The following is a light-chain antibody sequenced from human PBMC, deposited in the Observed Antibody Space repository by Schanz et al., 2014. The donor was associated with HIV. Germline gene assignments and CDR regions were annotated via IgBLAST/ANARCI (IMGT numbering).Light chain of an antibody. CDR3: QQYGTSLIT. Sequence: EIVLTQSPGTLSLSLGERATLSCRASQTVSSSSLAWYQQEPGQSPRLLIYGASSRATGIPDRFSGSGSGTDFTLTIIRLEPEDFAVYYCQQYGTSLITFGQGTRLEI. V-gene: IGKV3-20*01. J-gene: IGKJ5*01. CDR1: QTVSSSS. CDR2: GAS.